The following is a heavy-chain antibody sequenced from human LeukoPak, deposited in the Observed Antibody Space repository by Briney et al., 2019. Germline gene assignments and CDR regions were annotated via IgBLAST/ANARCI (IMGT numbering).Heavy chain of an antibody. D-gene: IGHD3-22*01. CDR1: GGSISSYY. Sequence: SETLSLTCTVSGGSISSYYWSWIRQPPGKGLEWIGYIYYSGSTNYNPSLKSRVTISVDTSNNQFSLKLSSVTAADTAAYYCARDFLDYYDSSGYDAFDIWGQGTMVTVSS. CDR2: IYYSGST. J-gene: IGHJ3*02. V-gene: IGHV4-59*01. CDR3: ARDFLDYYDSSGYDAFDI.